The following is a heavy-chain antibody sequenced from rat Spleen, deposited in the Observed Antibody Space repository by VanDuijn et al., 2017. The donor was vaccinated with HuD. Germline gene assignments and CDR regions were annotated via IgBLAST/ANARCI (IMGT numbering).Heavy chain of an antibody. Sequence: EVQLVESDGGLVQPGRSLKLSCAASGFTFSNYDVAWVRQAPTKGLEWIASISTGGGNTYYRDSVKGRFTISRDNAKNTQYLQMDSLRSEDTATYYCARRSSYVFDYWGQGVMVTVSS. J-gene: IGHJ2*01. D-gene: IGHD1-8*01. CDR3: ARRSSYVFDY. CDR1: GFTFSNYD. CDR2: ISTGGGNT. V-gene: IGHV5S13*01.